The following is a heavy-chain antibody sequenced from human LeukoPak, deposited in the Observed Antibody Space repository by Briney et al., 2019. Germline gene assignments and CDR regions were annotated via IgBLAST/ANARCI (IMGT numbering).Heavy chain of an antibody. Sequence: ASVKVSCKASGYTFTGYYMHWVRQAPGQGLEWMAWINPNSGGTNYAQKFQGRVTMTRDTSISTAYMELSRLRSDDTAVYYCARGSSSWFGWFDPWGQGTLVTVSS. CDR2: INPNSGGT. J-gene: IGHJ5*02. CDR3: ARGSSSWFGWFDP. CDR1: GYTFTGYY. V-gene: IGHV1-2*02. D-gene: IGHD6-13*01.